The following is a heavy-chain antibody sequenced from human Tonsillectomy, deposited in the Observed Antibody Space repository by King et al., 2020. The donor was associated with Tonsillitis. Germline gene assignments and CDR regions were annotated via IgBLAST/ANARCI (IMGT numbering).Heavy chain of an antibody. CDR3: AKDKVATMPRDAFDF. V-gene: IGHV3-23*04. J-gene: IGHJ3*01. D-gene: IGHD5-12*01. CDR1: GFTFSSYA. Sequence: VQLVESGGGLVQPGGSLRLSCAASGFTFSSYAMSWVRLAPGKGLEWVSAISGSGGSTYSADCVKGRFTISRDNSKNTLYLQMNSLRAEDTAVYYCAKDKVATMPRDAFDFWGQGTMVTVSS. CDR2: ISGSGGST.